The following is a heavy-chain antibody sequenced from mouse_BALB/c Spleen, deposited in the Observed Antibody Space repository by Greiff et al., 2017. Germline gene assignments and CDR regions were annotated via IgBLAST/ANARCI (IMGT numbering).Heavy chain of an antibody. D-gene: IGHD2-14*01. CDR3: ARKGYDFDY. J-gene: IGHJ2*01. Sequence: EVKLVESGGGLVQPGGSLRLSCAPSGFTFTDYYMSWVRQPPGKALEWLGFIRNKANGYTTEYSASVKGRFTISRDNSQSILYLQMNTLRAEDSATYYCARKGYDFDYWGQGTTLTVSS. CDR2: IRNKANGYTT. CDR1: GFTFTDYY. V-gene: IGHV7-3*02.